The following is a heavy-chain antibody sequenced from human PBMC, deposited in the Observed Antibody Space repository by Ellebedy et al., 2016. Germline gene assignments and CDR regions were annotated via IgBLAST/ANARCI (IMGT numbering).Heavy chain of an antibody. D-gene: IGHD2-21*02. Sequence: ASVKVSCXTSGYTFTDYNLQWVRQAPGQGLEWMGWINPERGITNYAQKFQGRVTMTKDTSITTAYMELSSLRSDDAAVYYCARRASCGGDCRRGEVDNWGQGTLVTVSS. J-gene: IGHJ4*02. CDR3: ARRASCGGDCRRGEVDN. CDR2: INPERGIT. V-gene: IGHV1-2*02. CDR1: GYTFTDYN.